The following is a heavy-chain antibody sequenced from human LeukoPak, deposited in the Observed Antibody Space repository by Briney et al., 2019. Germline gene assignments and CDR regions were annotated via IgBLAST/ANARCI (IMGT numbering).Heavy chain of an antibody. CDR1: GFTFDDYG. CDR3: ARVLRYFDWLVPDY. V-gene: IGHV3-20*04. Sequence: PGGSLRLSCAASGFTFDDYGMSWVRQAPGKGLEWVSGINWNGGSTGYADSVKGRFTISRDNAKNSLYLQMNSLRAEDTALCYCARVLRYFDWLVPDYWGQGTLVTVSS. J-gene: IGHJ4*02. CDR2: INWNGGST. D-gene: IGHD3-9*01.